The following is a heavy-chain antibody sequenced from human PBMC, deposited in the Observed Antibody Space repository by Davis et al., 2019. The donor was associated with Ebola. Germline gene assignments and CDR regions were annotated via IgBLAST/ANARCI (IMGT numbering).Heavy chain of an antibody. J-gene: IGHJ4*02. CDR2: ISFGVGSSQ. CDR1: GFTFSSYA. D-gene: IGHD5/OR15-5a*01. CDR3: ARERSSTIGAFFDS. Sequence: GGSLRLSCAASGFTFSSYALHWVRQAPGKGLEWVAFISFGVGSSQHYADSLQGRFSISRDNSKKTLSLQMNSLRADDTAVYYCARERSSTIGAFFDSWGQGVLVTVSS. V-gene: IGHV3-30*14.